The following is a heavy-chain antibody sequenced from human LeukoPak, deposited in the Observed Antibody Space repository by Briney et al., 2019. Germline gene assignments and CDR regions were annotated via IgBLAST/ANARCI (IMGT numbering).Heavy chain of an antibody. D-gene: IGHD6-13*01. Sequence: PSETLSLTCAVSGYSISSGYYWGWIRQPPGKGLEWIGSIYHSGSTYYNPSLKSRVTISVDTSKNQFSLKLSSVTATDTAVYYCASFPGIAAADWGQGTLVTVPS. CDR2: IYHSGST. V-gene: IGHV4-38-2*01. J-gene: IGHJ4*02. CDR3: ASFPGIAAAD. CDR1: GYSISSGYY.